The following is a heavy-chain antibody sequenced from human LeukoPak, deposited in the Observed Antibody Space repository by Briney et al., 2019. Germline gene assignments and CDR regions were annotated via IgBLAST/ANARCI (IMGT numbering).Heavy chain of an antibody. Sequence: ASVKVSCKASGYTFTGYYMHWVRQAPGQGLEWMGWINPNSGNTGYAQKFQGRVTMTRNTSISTAYMELSSLRSEDTAVYYCARGNIVVVPAAISDYYYGMDVWGQGTTVTVSS. CDR3: ARGNIVVVPAAISDYYYGMDV. D-gene: IGHD2-2*02. V-gene: IGHV1-8*02. J-gene: IGHJ6*02. CDR1: GYTFTGYY. CDR2: INPNSGNT.